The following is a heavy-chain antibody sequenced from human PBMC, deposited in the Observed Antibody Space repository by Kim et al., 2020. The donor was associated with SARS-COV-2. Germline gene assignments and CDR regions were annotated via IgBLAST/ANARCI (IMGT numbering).Heavy chain of an antibody. CDR2: T. Sequence: TYYNPSLKGRVTISVDTSKTQFSLKLSSVTAADTAVYYCASGTAVGTFDYWGQGTLVTVSS. J-gene: IGHJ4*02. CDR3: ASGTAVGTFDY. V-gene: IGHV4-30-2*04. D-gene: IGHD6-19*01.